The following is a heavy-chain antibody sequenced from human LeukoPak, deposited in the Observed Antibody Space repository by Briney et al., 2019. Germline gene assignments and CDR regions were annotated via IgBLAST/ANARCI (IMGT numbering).Heavy chain of an antibody. Sequence: SETLSLTCAVYGGSFSSYYWSWIRQPPGKGLEWIGEINHSGSTNYNPSLKSRVTISIDTSKNQFSLKLSSVTAADTAVYYCARGTWETRFGDWGQGTLVTVSS. V-gene: IGHV4-34*01. CDR1: GGSFSSYY. CDR3: ARGTWETRFGD. J-gene: IGHJ4*02. CDR2: INHSGST. D-gene: IGHD1-14*01.